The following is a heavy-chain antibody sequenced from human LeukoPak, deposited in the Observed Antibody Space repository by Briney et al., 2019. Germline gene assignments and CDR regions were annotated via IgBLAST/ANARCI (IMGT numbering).Heavy chain of an antibody. CDR1: GGSFSGHY. CDR3: PRGRNWQTFYHYYMDV. CDR2: INHGGVT. V-gene: IGHV4-34*01. D-gene: IGHD1-14*01. Sequence: SETLSLTCGVSGGSFSGHYWTWLRQTPGKGLEWMGEINHGGVTNYNPSLKSRVSISITTPTNEISLTMSSVTAADAGIYYCPRGRNWQTFYHYYMDVWGKGATVTVS. J-gene: IGHJ6*03.